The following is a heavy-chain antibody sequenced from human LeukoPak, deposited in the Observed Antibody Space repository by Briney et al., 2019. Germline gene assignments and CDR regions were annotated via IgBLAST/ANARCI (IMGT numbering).Heavy chain of an antibody. CDR3: ARDHAYYYDSSGYAGGY. Sequence: PSETLSLTCTVSGGSISSSSYYWGWIRQPPGKGLEWIGSIYYSGSTYYNPSLKSRVTISVDTSKNQFSLKLSSVTAADTAVYYCARDHAYYYDSSGYAGGYWGQGTLVTVSS. J-gene: IGHJ4*02. CDR2: IYYSGST. D-gene: IGHD3-22*01. CDR1: GGSISSSSYY. V-gene: IGHV4-39*07.